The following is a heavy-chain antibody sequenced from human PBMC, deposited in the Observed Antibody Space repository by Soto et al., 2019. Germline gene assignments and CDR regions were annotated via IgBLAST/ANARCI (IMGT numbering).Heavy chain of an antibody. Sequence: GGSLRLSCAASGFTFTRYSMNWVRQAPGKRLEWVSSISSTTNYIYYGDSMKGRFTISRDNAKNSLYLEMNSLRAEDTAVYYCARESEDLTSNLDYWGQGTLVTVSS. CDR1: GFTFTRYS. CDR2: ISSTTNYI. V-gene: IGHV3-21*06. CDR3: ARESEDLTSNLDY. J-gene: IGHJ4*02.